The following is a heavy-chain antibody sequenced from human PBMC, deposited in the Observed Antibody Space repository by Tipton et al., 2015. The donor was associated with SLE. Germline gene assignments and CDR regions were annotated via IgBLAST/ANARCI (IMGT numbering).Heavy chain of an antibody. J-gene: IGHJ4*02. D-gene: IGHD6-13*01. CDR2: IYYSGST. CDR3: ARLPIAAAGPVDY. Sequence: TLSLTCTVSGGSISSSSHYWGWIRQPPGKGLEWIGCIYYSGSTYYNPSLKSRVTISVDTSTNQFSLKLSSVTAADTAVYYCARLPIAAAGPVDYWGQGTLVTVSS. CDR1: GGSISSSSHY. V-gene: IGHV4-39*01.